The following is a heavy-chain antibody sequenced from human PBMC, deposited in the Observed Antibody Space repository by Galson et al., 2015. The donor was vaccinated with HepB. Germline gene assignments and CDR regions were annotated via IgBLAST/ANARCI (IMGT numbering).Heavy chain of an antibody. Sequence: SLRLSCAASGFSFSDYYLDWVRQAPGKGLEWVAYISGTGNSIEYADSVKGRFTISRDNAKNSLYLQMTSLRVEDTAIYYCARDMVSRDCGADCSDFDHWGQGTLVTVSS. D-gene: IGHD2-21*01. J-gene: IGHJ4*02. V-gene: IGHV3-11*01. CDR1: GFSFSDYY. CDR3: ARDMVSRDCGADCSDFDH. CDR2: ISGTGNSI.